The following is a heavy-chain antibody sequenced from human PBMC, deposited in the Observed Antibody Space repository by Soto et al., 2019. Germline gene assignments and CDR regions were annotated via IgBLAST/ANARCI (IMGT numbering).Heavy chain of an antibody. CDR1: GGTFSSYA. CDR2: IIPIFGTA. D-gene: IGHD2-2*01. Sequence: SVKVSCKAPGGTFSSYAISWVRQAPGQGLEWMGGIIPIFGTANYAQKFQDRVTITADKSTSTAYMELSSLRSEDTAVYYCAREATSDAFDIWGQGTMVTVSS. V-gene: IGHV1-69*06. J-gene: IGHJ3*02. CDR3: AREATSDAFDI.